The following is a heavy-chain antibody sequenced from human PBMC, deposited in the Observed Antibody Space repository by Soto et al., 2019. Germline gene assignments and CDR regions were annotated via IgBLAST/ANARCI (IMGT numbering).Heavy chain of an antibody. Sequence: QAQLVESGGTLVKPGGSLRLSCAASGFTFSDYYMRWIRQVPGKGLEWVSYISSSSTHTKYADSVKGRFTISRDNAKNSLYLQMNSLRAEDTAVYFCARDMGHYYYAMDVWDQGTTVTVSS. J-gene: IGHJ6*02. CDR1: GFTFSDYY. D-gene: IGHD3-10*01. CDR3: ARDMGHYYYAMDV. CDR2: ISSSSTHT. V-gene: IGHV3-11*06.